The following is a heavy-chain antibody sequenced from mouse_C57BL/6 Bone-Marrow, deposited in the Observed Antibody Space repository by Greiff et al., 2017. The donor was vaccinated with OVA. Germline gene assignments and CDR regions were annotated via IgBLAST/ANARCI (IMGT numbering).Heavy chain of an antibody. CDR1: GFTFSDYY. CDR3: ARRNGKRAMDY. V-gene: IGHV5-12*01. CDR2: ISNGGGST. Sequence: EVKVVESGGGLVQPGGSLKLSCAASGFTFSDYYMYWVRQTPEKRLEWVAYISNGGGSTYYPDTVKGRFTISRDNAKNTLYLQMSRLKSEDTAMYYCARRNGKRAMDYWGQGTSVTVSS. J-gene: IGHJ4*01.